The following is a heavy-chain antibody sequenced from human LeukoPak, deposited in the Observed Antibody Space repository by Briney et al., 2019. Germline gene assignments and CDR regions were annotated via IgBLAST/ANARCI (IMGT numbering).Heavy chain of an antibody. CDR3: TGGSDKVLSGEYYYYMDV. CDR2: IKQDGSET. V-gene: IGHV3-7*01. Sequence: GGSLRLSCAASGFTFSSYWMSWVRQAPGKGLEWVASIKQDGSETRYMDSMKGRFTIFRDNTKSSLYLQMNSLRAEDTAVYYCTGGSDKVLSGEYYYYMDVWGTGTTVTVSS. J-gene: IGHJ6*03. CDR1: GFTFSSYW. D-gene: IGHD2/OR15-2a*01.